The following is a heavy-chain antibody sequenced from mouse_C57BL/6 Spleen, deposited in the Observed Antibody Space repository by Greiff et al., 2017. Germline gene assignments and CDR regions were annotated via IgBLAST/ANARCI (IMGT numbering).Heavy chain of an antibody. CDR2: IDPEDGDT. Sequence: EVPLVVSGAELVRPGASVKLSCTASGFNINDYYMHWVKQRPEQGLEWVGRIDPEDGDTEYAPKFQGKATMTADTSSNTAYLQLSSLTSEDTAVYYCTTAGYCDVDIDYWGQGTSLTVSS. V-gene: IGHV14-1*01. D-gene: IGHD2-3*01. CDR3: TTAGYCDVDIDY. J-gene: IGHJ2*02. CDR1: GFNINDYY.